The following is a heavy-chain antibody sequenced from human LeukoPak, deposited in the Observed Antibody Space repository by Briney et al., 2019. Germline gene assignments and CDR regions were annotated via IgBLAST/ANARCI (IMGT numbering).Heavy chain of an antibody. CDR2: IYYSGST. CDR1: GGSISSYY. Sequence: SETLSLTCTVSGGSISSYYWGWIRQPPGKGLEWIGSIYYSGSTYYNPSLKSRVTISVDTSKNQFSLKLSSVTAADTAVYYCARGRVGATIVKVLGWFDPWGQGTLVTVSS. J-gene: IGHJ5*02. CDR3: ARGRVGATIVKVLGWFDP. D-gene: IGHD1-26*01. V-gene: IGHV4-39*07.